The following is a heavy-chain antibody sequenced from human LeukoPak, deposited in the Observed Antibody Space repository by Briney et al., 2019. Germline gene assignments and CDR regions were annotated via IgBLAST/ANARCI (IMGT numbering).Heavy chain of an antibody. D-gene: IGHD3-10*01. CDR2: XYHSGST. Sequence: SLTCXVSXGSIXXXXXXWVXXXXGXXXXWXXXXYHSGSTNYNPTLKSRVTISVDKSKNQFSLRLTSVTAADTAVYYCARGEEYNSGXXXFDYXGQG. CDR1: XGSIXXXX. CDR3: ARGEEYNSGXXXFDY. J-gene: IGHJ4*02. V-gene: IGHV4-4*02.